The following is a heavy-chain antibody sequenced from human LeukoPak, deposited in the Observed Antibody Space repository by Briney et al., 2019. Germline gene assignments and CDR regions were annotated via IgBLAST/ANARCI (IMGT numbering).Heavy chain of an antibody. J-gene: IGHJ4*02. D-gene: IGHD3-10*01. CDR1: GGSIRSNSFY. CDR2: ISFSGST. V-gene: IGHV4-39*01. Sequence: SETLSLTCTVSGGSIRSNSFYWGWIRQPPGKGLEWIGSISFSGSTSYSPSLKSRITISVDTSKNEFSLKLDSVTAADTAVYYCAGSGSYSDFDYWGQGTLVTVSS. CDR3: AGSGSYSDFDY.